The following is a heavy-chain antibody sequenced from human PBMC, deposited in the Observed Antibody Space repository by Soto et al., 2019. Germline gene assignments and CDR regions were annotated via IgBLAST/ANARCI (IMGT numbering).Heavy chain of an antibody. CDR3: ARGRTVRNYADDSSDYFYFFDY. D-gene: IGHD3-22*01. CDR2: VYYAGST. Sequence: LETLSLTCTVSGDSISTFYWGWMRQSPGKELEWIGYVYYAGSTNYNPSLKSRVTISVDRSKNQFSLKLTSANAADTAVYYCARGRTVRNYADDSSDYFYFFDYWGQGTQVTVSS. J-gene: IGHJ4*02. V-gene: IGHV4-59*01. CDR1: GDSISTFY.